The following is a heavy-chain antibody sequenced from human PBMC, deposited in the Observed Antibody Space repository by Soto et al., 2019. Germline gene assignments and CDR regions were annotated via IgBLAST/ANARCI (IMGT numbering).Heavy chain of an antibody. CDR1: GYTFTMYG. CDR2: ISGSSGST. Sequence: QVQLVQSGPEMKNPGASVRVSCSTSGYTFTMYGITWVRQTPGQGLEWMGWISGSSGSTEYAEKFRDRVTMTTDTSTNTAYMELRSLRSDDTAVYYCGRLPNCSNGKCYGYYFDYWGQGTLVTVSS. V-gene: IGHV1-18*01. D-gene: IGHD2-2*01. CDR3: GRLPNCSNGKCYGYYFDY. J-gene: IGHJ4*02.